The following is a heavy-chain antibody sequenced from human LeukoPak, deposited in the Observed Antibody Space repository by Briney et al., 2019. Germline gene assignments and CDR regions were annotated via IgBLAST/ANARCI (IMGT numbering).Heavy chain of an antibody. J-gene: IGHJ4*02. Sequence: PGGSLRLSCAATGFTFSNAWMSWVRQAPGKGLEWVANMNRDGSEINYVDSVRGRFTISRDNAKNSVYLQMNSLRAEDTAVYFCVRDLGFSTFDNWGQGTLVTVSS. CDR3: VRDLGFSTFDN. CDR1: GFTFSNAW. V-gene: IGHV3-7*01. D-gene: IGHD5/OR15-5a*01. CDR2: MNRDGSEI.